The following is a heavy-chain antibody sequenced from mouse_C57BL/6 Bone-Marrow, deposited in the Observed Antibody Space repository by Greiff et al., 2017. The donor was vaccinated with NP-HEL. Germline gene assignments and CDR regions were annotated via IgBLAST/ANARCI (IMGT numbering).Heavy chain of an antibody. Sequence: EVKVVESEGGLVQPGSSMKLSCTASGFTFSDYYMAWVRQVPEKGLEWVANINYDGSSTYYLDSLKSRFIISRDNAKNILYLQMSSLKSEDTATYYCARDRNYDGYHFDVWGTGTTVTVSS. CDR1: GFTFSDYY. V-gene: IGHV5-16*01. D-gene: IGHD2-3*01. CDR3: ARDRNYDGYHFDV. J-gene: IGHJ1*03. CDR2: INYDGSST.